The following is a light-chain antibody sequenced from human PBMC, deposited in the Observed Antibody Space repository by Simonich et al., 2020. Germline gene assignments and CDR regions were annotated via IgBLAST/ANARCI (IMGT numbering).Light chain of an antibody. CDR2: EKN. V-gene: IGLV1-51*01. CDR1: STNIGNNY. CDR3: GTWDSSLSAVV. J-gene: IGLJ2*01. Sequence: QSVLTQPPSVSAAPGQQVTISCSRSSTNIGNNYVSWYQQLPGTAPKLLIYEKNKRPSGIPDRFSGSKSGTSATLGITGLQTGDEADYYCGTWDSSLSAVVFGGGTKLTVL.